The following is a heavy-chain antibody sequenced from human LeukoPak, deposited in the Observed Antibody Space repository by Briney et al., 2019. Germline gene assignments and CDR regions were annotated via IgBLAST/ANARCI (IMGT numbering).Heavy chain of an antibody. CDR3: ARRYCSSTSCPYYYYYMDV. CDR2: IYYSGST. J-gene: IGHJ6*03. CDR1: GGSISSSSFY. Sequence: PSETLTLTCTVSGGSISSSSFYWGWIRQPPGKGLEWIGSIYYSGSTYYNPSLKSRVTISVDTSKNQFSLKLSSVTAADTAVYYCARRYCSSTSCPYYYYYMDVWGKGTTVTVSS. V-gene: IGHV4-39*01. D-gene: IGHD2-2*01.